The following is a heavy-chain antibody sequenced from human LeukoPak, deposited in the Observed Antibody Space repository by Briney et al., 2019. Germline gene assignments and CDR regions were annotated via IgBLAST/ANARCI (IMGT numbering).Heavy chain of an antibody. CDR1: GGSISSGGYS. V-gene: IGHV4-61*02. CDR3: ARDRYDFWSGYLYYYYYYMDV. D-gene: IGHD3-3*01. CDR2: IYTSGST. J-gene: IGHJ6*03. Sequence: SEALSLTCAVSGGSISSGGYSWSWIRQPPGKGLEWIGRIYTSGSTNYNPSLKSRVTISVDTSKNQFSLKLSSVTAADTAVYYCARDRYDFWSGYLYYYYYYMDVWGKGTTVTVSS.